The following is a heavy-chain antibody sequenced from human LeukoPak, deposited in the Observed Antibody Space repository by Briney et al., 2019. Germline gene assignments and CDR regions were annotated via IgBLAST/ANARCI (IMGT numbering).Heavy chain of an antibody. V-gene: IGHV4-31*03. D-gene: IGHD6-13*01. CDR2: IYYRGST. J-gene: IGHJ4*02. Sequence: SQTLSLTCTVSGGSISSGGYYWSWIRQHPGKGLEWIGYIYYRGSTYYNPSLKSRVTISVDTSKNQFSLKLNSVTAADTAVYYCAGHSSIAAGALEYYFDYWGQGTLVTVSS. CDR1: GGSISSGGYY. CDR3: AGHSSIAAGALEYYFDY.